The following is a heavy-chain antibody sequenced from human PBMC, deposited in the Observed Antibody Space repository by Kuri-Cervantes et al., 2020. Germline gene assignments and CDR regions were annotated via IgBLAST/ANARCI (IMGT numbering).Heavy chain of an antibody. J-gene: IGHJ6*03. CDR2: IIPIFGAV. CDR3: ARSPPDVDFAEGHYYYYIMDV. D-gene: IGHD4-17*01. Sequence: SVKVSCKASGGTFSTYAVSWVRQAPGQGLEWMGGIIPIFGAVEYAQKFQGRITITTDESTSTVSMELSSLRSDDTAVFFCARSPPDVDFAEGHYYYYIMDVWGKGTTVTVSS. CDR1: GGTFSTYA. V-gene: IGHV1-69*05.